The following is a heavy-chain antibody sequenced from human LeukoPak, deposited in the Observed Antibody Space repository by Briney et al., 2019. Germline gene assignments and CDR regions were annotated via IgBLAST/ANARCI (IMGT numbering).Heavy chain of an antibody. CDR1: GFTFSDYY. Sequence: SGGSLRLSCAASGFTFSDYYMAWIRQAPGKGLEWVSFITSSGDNTKYADSVKGRFTISGDNAKNLLYLQMNSLRVEDTAVYYCARGRRGSSGPWSWYLDLWGRGTLVTASS. J-gene: IGHJ2*01. CDR2: ITSSGDNT. D-gene: IGHD3-22*01. V-gene: IGHV3-11*06. CDR3: ARGRRGSSGPWSWYLDL.